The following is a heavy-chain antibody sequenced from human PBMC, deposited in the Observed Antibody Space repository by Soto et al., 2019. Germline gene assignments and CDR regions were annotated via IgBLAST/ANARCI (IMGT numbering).Heavy chain of an antibody. J-gene: IGHJ6*03. CDR1: GYTFTSYD. D-gene: IGHD2-2*01. CDR3: ARNIVVVPAAIKGTFYYYYYMDV. V-gene: IGHV1-8*01. CDR2: MNPNSGNT. Sequence: EASVKVSCKASGYTFTSYDINWVRQATGQGLEWMGWMNPNSGNTGYAQKFQGRVTMTRNTSISTAYMELSSLRSEDTAVYYCARNIVVVPAAIKGTFYYYYYMDVWGKGTTVTVSS.